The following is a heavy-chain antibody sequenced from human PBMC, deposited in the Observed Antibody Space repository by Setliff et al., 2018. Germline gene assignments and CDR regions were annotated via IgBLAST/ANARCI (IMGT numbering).Heavy chain of an antibody. CDR3: VRTDYSDGRYSMDV. Sequence: PSETLSLTCAVSGGSISSGNWWSWVRQPPEKGLEWIGEINHSGNTNYNPSLKSRVTISVDKSTNQFSLKLNSVTAADTAVYYCVRTDYSDGRYSMDVWGKGTTVTVSS. D-gene: IGHD6-19*01. CDR2: INHSGNT. CDR1: GGSISSGNW. J-gene: IGHJ6*03. V-gene: IGHV4-4*02.